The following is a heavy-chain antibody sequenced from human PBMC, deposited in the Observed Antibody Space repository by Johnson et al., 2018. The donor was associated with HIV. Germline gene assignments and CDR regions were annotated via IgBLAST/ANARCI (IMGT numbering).Heavy chain of an antibody. Sequence: VQLVESGGGVVQPGGSLRLSCAASGFTFSSYGMHWVRQAPGKGLEWVSRINSDGSSTRYADSVKGRFTISRDNAKNTLYLQMNSLRAEDTAVYYCAREEVTIFGVSYDAFDIWGQGTMVTVSS. V-gene: IGHV3-74*01. CDR3: AREEVTIFGVSYDAFDI. J-gene: IGHJ3*02. CDR2: INSDGSST. D-gene: IGHD3-3*01. CDR1: GFTFSSYG.